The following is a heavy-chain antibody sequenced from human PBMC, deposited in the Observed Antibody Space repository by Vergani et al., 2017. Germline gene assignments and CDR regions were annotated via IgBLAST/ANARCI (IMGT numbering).Heavy chain of an antibody. CDR2: ITDSGDAT. CDR1: GFTFSTYL. CDR3: AKDGRREWYMDV. D-gene: IGHD3-3*01. V-gene: IGHV3-23*01. Sequence: EVQLLESGGGLVQPGGSLRVSCAASGFTFSTYLMTWVRQAPGKGLEWVSSITDSGDATYYADSVKGRFTISRDNSKNTLYLQMNSLSAEDMAVYYCAKDGRREWYMDVWGKGTTVTGSS. J-gene: IGHJ6*04.